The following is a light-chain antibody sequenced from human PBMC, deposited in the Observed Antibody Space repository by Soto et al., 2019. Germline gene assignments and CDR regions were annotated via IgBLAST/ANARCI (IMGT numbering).Light chain of an antibody. CDR3: SSYAGTNNLV. Sequence: QSVLTQPPSASGSPGQSVTISCTGTSSDIGYYNFVSWYQHRPGNAPQLMIYEVTKRPSGVPDRFSGSKSGNTASLTVSGLQAEDEGDYFCSSYAGTNNLVFGGGTKLTVL. V-gene: IGLV2-8*01. J-gene: IGLJ3*02. CDR2: EVT. CDR1: SSDIGYYNF.